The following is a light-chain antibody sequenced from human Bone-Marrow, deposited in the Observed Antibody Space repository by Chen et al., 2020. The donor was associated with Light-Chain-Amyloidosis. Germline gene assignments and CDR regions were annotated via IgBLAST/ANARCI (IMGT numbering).Light chain of an antibody. CDR2: DIS. CDR3: SSYTSRSTLDV. V-gene: IGLV2-14*01. CDR1: SSDVDGYNY. J-gene: IGLJ1*01. Sequence: QSALTRSPSLFVSPGHSITLSCTVTSSDVDGYNYVSWYQQHPGKAPKLMIYDISNRPSGVSNRFSGSKSGNTASLTISGLQAEDEADYYCSSYTSRSTLDVFGTGTKVTVL.